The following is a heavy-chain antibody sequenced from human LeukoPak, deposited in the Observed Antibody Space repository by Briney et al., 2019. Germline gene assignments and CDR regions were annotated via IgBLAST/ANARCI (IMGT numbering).Heavy chain of an antibody. Sequence: SETLSLTCTVSGGSISSSSYYWGWIRQPPGKGLEWIGSIYYSGSTYYNPSLKSRVTISVDTSKNQFSLRLTSVTAADTAVYYCARDFFDSSGSFDPWGQGALVSVSS. CDR3: ARDFFDSSGSFDP. J-gene: IGHJ5*02. CDR2: IYYSGST. CDR1: GGSISSSSYY. D-gene: IGHD3-22*01. V-gene: IGHV4-39*07.